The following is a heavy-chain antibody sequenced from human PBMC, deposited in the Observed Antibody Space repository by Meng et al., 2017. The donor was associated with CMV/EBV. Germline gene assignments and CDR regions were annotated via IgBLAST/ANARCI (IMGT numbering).Heavy chain of an antibody. D-gene: IGHD3-22*01. Sequence: ASVKVSCKASGYTFTSYYMHWVRQAPGQGLEWMGIINPSGGSTSYAQKFQGRVTMTRDTSTSTVYMELSSLRSEDTAVYYCARDGAPRDSSGYYPDYWGQGTLVTVSS. J-gene: IGHJ4*02. CDR1: GYTFTSYY. V-gene: IGHV1-46*01. CDR3: ARDGAPRDSSGYYPDY. CDR2: INPSGGST.